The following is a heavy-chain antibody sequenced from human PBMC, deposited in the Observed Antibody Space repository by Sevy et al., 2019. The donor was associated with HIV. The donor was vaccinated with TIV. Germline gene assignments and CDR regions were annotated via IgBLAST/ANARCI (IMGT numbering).Heavy chain of an antibody. J-gene: IGHJ6*02. CDR1: GGSFSGYY. V-gene: IGHV4-34*01. CDR2: INHSGST. Sequence: SETLSLTCAVYGGSFSGYYWSWIRQPPGKGLEWIGEINHSGSTNYNPSLKSRVTISVDTSKNQFSRKLSSVTAADTAVYYCARGPLKDIVVVPAAPGYYGMDVWGQGTTVTVSS. D-gene: IGHD2-2*01. CDR3: ARGPLKDIVVVPAAPGYYGMDV.